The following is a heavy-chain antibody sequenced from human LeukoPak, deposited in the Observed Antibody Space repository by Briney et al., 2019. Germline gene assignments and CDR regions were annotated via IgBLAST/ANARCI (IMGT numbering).Heavy chain of an antibody. CDR3: ARPGVGATNAFDI. CDR2: IYPGDSDT. CDR1: GYSFTSYW. Sequence: ESLKIFCRAAGYSFTSYWIGWVLQMPGKGLEWRGIIYPGDSDTRYNPSFQSHVTISADKSISTSYLQWSSLKASDTAMYYCARPGVGATNAFDIWGQGTMVTVSS. J-gene: IGHJ3*02. D-gene: IGHD1-26*01. V-gene: IGHV5-51*01.